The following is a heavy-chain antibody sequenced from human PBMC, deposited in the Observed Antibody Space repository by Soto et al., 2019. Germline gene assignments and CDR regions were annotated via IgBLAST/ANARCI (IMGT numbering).Heavy chain of an antibody. J-gene: IGHJ6*02. V-gene: IGHV1-69*13. CDR2: IIPIFGTA. D-gene: IGHD3-22*01. Sequence: ASVKVSCKASGGTFSSYSISWVRQAPGQVLEWMGGIIPIFGTANYAQKFQGRVTITADESTSTAYMELSSLRSEDTAVYYCARDGYYDSSGYYLGYYYYYGMDVWGQGTTVTVSS. CDR3: ARDGYYDSSGYYLGYYYYYGMDV. CDR1: GGTFSSYS.